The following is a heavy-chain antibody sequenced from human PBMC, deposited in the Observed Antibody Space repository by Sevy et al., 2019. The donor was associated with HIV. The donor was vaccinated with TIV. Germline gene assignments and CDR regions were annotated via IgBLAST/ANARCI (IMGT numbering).Heavy chain of an antibody. Sequence: ASVKVSCKASGYRFTSYSITWVRQAPGQGLEWMGWSSGFNGSTNYAQKLQGRVTMSTDTSTNTAYLDLRSLRSDDTAVYYCARRLGSSGLLYWGHGTLVTVSS. V-gene: IGHV1-18*04. CDR1: GYRFTSYS. CDR2: SSGFNGST. D-gene: IGHD2-8*02. J-gene: IGHJ4*01. CDR3: ARRLGSSGLLY.